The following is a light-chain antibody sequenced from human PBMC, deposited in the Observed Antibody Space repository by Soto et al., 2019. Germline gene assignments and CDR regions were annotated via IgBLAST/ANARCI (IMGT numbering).Light chain of an antibody. CDR3: SSYAGSNNYV. Sequence: QSALTQPPSASGSPGQSVTISCTGTSSEVGGYNYVSWYQQHPGKAPKLMIYEVSKRPSGVPDRFSGSKSGNTASLTVSELQAEDEADYYCSSYAGSNNYVFGTGTKVTVL. V-gene: IGLV2-8*01. CDR1: SSEVGGYNY. J-gene: IGLJ1*01. CDR2: EVS.